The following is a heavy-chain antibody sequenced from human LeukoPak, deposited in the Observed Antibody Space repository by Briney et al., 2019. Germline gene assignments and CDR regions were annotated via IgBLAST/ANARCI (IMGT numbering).Heavy chain of an antibody. CDR2: IYPGDSDT. CDR1: GYSFSSNW. V-gene: IGHV5-51*01. Sequence: GESLKISCKGSGYSFSSNWIGWVRQVPGKGLEWMGIIYPGDSDTRYSPSFQGQVTISADKSISTAYLQWSSLKASDTAIYYCARPVYSTSGWLYFDYWGQGTLVTVSS. D-gene: IGHD6-19*01. CDR3: ARPVYSTSGWLYFDY. J-gene: IGHJ4*02.